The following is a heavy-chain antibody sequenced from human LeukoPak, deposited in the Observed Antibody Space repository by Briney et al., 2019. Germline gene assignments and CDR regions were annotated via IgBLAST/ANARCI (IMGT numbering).Heavy chain of an antibody. CDR3: AREGEGVYYFDY. V-gene: IGHV1-3*01. D-gene: IGHD3-16*01. CDR2: INAGNGNT. J-gene: IGHJ4*02. Sequence: GWINAGNGNTKYSQKFQGRVTITRDTSASTAYMELSSLRSEDTAVYYCAREGEGVYYFDYWGQGTLVTVSS.